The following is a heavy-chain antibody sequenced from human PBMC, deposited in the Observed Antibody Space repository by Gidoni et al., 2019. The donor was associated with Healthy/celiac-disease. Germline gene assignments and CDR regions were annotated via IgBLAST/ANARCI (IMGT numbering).Heavy chain of an antibody. CDR1: GGSISSYY. Sequence: QVQLQESGPGLVKPSETLSLTCTVSGGSISSYYWSWIRQPAGKGLEWIGRIYTSGSTNYNPSLKSRVTMSVDTSKNQFSLKLSSVTAADTAVYYCARGKPGAGDIVVVPAGWFDPWGQGTLVTVSS. D-gene: IGHD2-2*01. V-gene: IGHV4-4*07. J-gene: IGHJ5*02. CDR3: ARGKPGAGDIVVVPAGWFDP. CDR2: IYTSGST.